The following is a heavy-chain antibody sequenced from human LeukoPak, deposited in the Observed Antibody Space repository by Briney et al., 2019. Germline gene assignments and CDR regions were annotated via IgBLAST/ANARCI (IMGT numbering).Heavy chain of an antibody. CDR3: ARDPEYSSGWFGAFDI. V-gene: IGHV4-39*07. D-gene: IGHD6-19*01. Sequence: SETLSLTCTVSGGSISSYYWGWIRQPPGKGLEWIGSIYYSGSTYYNPSLKSRVTISVDTSKNQFSLKLSSVTAADTAVYYCARDPEYSSGWFGAFDIWGQGTMVTVSS. CDR2: IYYSGST. J-gene: IGHJ3*02. CDR1: GGSISSYY.